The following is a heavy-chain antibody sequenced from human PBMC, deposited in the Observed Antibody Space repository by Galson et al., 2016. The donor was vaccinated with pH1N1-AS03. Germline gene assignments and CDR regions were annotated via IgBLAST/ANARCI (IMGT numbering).Heavy chain of an antibody. CDR1: GYPFTGYY. J-gene: IGHJ3*02. CDR3: AKPHDYNEYEGGFDI. CDR2: VNPNNEVT. V-gene: IGHV1-2*06. Sequence: SVKVSCKASGYPFTGYYIHWIRQAPGQGLEWMGRVNPNNEVTNYAQKFQGRVTMTRDTSINTACMELSRLRSDDTAVYYCAKPHDYNEYEGGFDIWGQGTRVTVSS. D-gene: IGHD5-24*01.